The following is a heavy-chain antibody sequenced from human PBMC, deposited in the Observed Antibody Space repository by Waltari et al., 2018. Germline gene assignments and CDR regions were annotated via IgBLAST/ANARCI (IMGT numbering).Heavy chain of an antibody. V-gene: IGHV4-59*11. CDR2: INYSGST. Sequence: QVQLQESGPGLVKPSETLSLTCTVSGGSISSHYWSWIRQPPGKGLEWIGYINYSGSTNSNPSLKSRVTISVDTSKNQFSLKLSSVTAADTAVYYCARALDYYYYGMDVLGQGTTVTVSS. CDR3: ARALDYYYYGMDV. CDR1: GGSISSHY. J-gene: IGHJ6*02.